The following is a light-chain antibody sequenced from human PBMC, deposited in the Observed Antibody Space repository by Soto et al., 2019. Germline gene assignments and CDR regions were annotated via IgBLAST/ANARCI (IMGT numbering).Light chain of an antibody. V-gene: IGLV2-14*03. CDR1: SSDVGGYNY. CDR2: DPT. CDR3: ISFTRSQMCF. J-gene: IGLJ1*01. Sequence: QSALTQPASVSASPGQAITISCTGTSSDVGGYNYVSWYQQHPGRAPKLIIYDPTNQPSGISNRFSGSKSCNTASLTISGLPTEEEDDYHCISFTRSQMCFLGTGTKVTFL.